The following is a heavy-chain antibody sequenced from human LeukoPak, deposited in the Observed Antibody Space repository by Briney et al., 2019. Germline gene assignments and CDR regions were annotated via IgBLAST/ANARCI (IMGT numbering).Heavy chain of an antibody. J-gene: IGHJ4*02. CDR1: GFTFSSYW. Sequence: GGSLRLSCAASGFTFSSYWMHWVRQAPGKGLVWVSRINSDGSSTSYADSVKGRFTISRDNAKNTLYLQMNSLRAEDTAVYYCAREGLAYCGGDCYYAEGRADYWGQGTLVTVSS. D-gene: IGHD2-21*02. CDR3: AREGLAYCGGDCYYAEGRADY. CDR2: INSDGSST. V-gene: IGHV3-74*01.